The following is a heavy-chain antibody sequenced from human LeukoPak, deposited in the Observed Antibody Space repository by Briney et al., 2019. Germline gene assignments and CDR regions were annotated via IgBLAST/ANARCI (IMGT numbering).Heavy chain of an antibody. V-gene: IGHV4-39*01. CDR2: IYYSGST. J-gene: IGHJ4*02. CDR3: ARRKNLLLWFGELTD. Sequence: PSETLSLTCTVSGGSISSSSYYWGWIRQPPGKGLEWIGSIYYSGSTYYNPSLKSRVTISVDTSKNQFSLKLSSVTAADTAVYYCARRKNLLLWFGELTDWGQGTLVTVSS. CDR1: GGSISSSSYY. D-gene: IGHD3-10*01.